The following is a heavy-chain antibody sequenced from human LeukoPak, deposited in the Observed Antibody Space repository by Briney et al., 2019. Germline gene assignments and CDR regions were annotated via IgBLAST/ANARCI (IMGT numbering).Heavy chain of an antibody. D-gene: IGHD3-22*01. CDR3: ARQGITMIVVEVIRFDP. CDR1: GYTFTGYY. CDR2: INPNSGGT. Sequence: ASVKVSCKASGYTFTGYYMHWVRQAPGQGLEWMGRINPNSGGTNYAQKFQGRVTMTRDTSISTAYMELSRLRSDDTAVYYWARQGITMIVVEVIRFDPWGQRTLVTVSS. J-gene: IGHJ5*02. V-gene: IGHV1-2*06.